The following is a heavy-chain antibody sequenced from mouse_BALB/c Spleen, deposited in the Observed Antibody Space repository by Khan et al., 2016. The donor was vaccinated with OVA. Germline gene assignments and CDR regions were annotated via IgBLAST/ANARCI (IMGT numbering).Heavy chain of an antibody. V-gene: IGHV9-3-1*01. J-gene: IGHJ3*01. CDR3: ARDCGYAY. Sequence: QIQLVQSGPELKKPGETVKISCKASGYTFTNYGMNWVKQAPGKGLKWMGWINTYTGDPTYADDFKGRFAFSLETSASTAYLQINNLKNEDTATYFYARDCGYAYWGQGTLVTVSA. CDR2: INTYTGDP. CDR1: GYTFTNYG. D-gene: IGHD1-2*01.